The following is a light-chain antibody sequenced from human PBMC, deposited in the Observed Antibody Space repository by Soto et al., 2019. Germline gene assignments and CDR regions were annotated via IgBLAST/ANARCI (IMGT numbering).Light chain of an antibody. CDR1: QSISSW. J-gene: IGKJ1*01. CDR3: QEYNCYSGT. Sequence: DIQMTQSPSTLYASVGDRVAITCRASQSISSWLAWYQHKPGKAPKLLSYDAFSLESGVPPRYSGSGSGTEFSLTISGPQTDDLAAYCCQEYNCYSGTFGQGTNVEIK. V-gene: IGKV1-5*01. CDR2: DAF.